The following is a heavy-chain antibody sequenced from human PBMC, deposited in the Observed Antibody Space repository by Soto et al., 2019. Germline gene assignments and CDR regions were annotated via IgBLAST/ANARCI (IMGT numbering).Heavy chain of an antibody. V-gene: IGHV3-11*01. D-gene: IGHD2-2*01. J-gene: IGHJ6*03. CDR1: GFTFSDYY. CDR2: ISSSGSTI. CDR3: ARRPYQLLSFRYYYYMDV. Sequence: GGSLRLSCAASGFTFSDYYMSWIRQAPGKGLEWVSYISSSGSTIYYADSVKGRFTISRDNAKNSLYLQMNSLRAEDTAVYYCARRPYQLLSFRYYYYMDVWGKGTTVTVSS.